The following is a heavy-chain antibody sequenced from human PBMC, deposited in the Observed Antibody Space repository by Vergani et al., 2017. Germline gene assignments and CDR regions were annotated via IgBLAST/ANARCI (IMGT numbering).Heavy chain of an antibody. CDR2: ISNDGGNK. CDR3: ASGGHGSENGGALQL. Sequence: QVQLVESGGGVVQPGTSLRLSCVVSGFALNRHAMYWVRQAPGKGLEWVAVISNDGGNKYYADSVKGRFTIYKDNTVDMLSLQMNSLRPDDTAVYYCASGGHGSENGGALQLWGQGTNITVSS. V-gene: IGHV3-30-3*01. J-gene: IGHJ3*01. D-gene: IGHD3-10*01. CDR1: GFALNRHA.